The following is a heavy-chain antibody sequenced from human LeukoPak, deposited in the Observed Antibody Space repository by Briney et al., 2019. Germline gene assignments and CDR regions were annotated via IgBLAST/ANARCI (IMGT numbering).Heavy chain of an antibody. D-gene: IGHD2-2*01. J-gene: IGHJ4*02. Sequence: GGSLRLSCAASGFTFSSYAMSWVRQAPGKGLEWVSAISGSGGSTYYADSVKGRFTISRDNSKNTLYLQMNSLRAEDTAVYYCARDGWSWDIVVVPAAMDYWGQGTLVTVSS. V-gene: IGHV3-23*01. CDR1: GFTFSSYA. CDR2: ISGSGGST. CDR3: ARDGWSWDIVVVPAAMDY.